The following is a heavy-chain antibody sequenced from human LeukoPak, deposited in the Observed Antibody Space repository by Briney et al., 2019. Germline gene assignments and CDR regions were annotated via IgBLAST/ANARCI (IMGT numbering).Heavy chain of an antibody. J-gene: IGHJ4*02. Sequence: ASVKVSCKASGYTFTSYGISWVRQAPGQGLEWMGWISAYNGNTNYAQKLQGRVTTTTDTSTSTAYMELRSLRSDDTAVYYCARVYRDGYSYGYWGQGTLVTVSS. D-gene: IGHD5-24*01. CDR3: ARVYRDGYSYGY. CDR1: GYTFTSYG. CDR2: ISAYNGNT. V-gene: IGHV1-18*01.